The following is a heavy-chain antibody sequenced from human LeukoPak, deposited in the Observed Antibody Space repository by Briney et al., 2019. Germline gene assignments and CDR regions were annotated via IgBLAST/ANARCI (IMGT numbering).Heavy chain of an antibody. CDR1: GFTFSSYE. J-gene: IGHJ4*02. V-gene: IGHV3-48*03. Sequence: GGSLRLSCAASGFTFSSYEMNWVRQAPGKWLEWVSYISSSGSTTYYADSVKGRFTISRDNAKNSLHLQMNSLRAEDTAVYYCARGLLCGSCFHTFDYWGQGTLVTVSS. D-gene: IGHD2-15*01. CDR2: ISSSGSTT. CDR3: ARGLLCGSCFHTFDY.